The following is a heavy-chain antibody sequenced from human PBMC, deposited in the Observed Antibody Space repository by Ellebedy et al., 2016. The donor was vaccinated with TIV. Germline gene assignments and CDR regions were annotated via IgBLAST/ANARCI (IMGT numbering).Heavy chain of an antibody. Sequence: SETLSLTCAVSGGSISSGYYSWNWIRQPPGKGLEWVGYIYHGGSTYYNPSLQSRVTIPLDRSKNHFSLRLSSVTAADTAVYYCARAIYDFSGIDVWGQGTTVTVSS. CDR1: GGSISSGYYS. D-gene: IGHD3-3*01. J-gene: IGHJ6*02. V-gene: IGHV4-30-2*01. CDR2: IYHGGST. CDR3: ARAIYDFSGIDV.